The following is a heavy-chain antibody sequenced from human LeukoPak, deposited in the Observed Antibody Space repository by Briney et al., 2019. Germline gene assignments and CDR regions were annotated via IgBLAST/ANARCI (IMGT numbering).Heavy chain of an antibody. CDR1: GGSPSGYY. CDR2: INHSVST. CDR3: ARHDPPKYQVPPYYFDY. D-gene: IGHD2-2*01. Sequence: PSETLSLTCAVYGGSPSGYYCSCIRPPPGRGRGWIGEINHSVSTNYNPPLTSRVTIPLDTSNNQFSLKLSSVTAADTAVYYCARHDPPKYQVPPYYFDYWGEGTLVTVP. J-gene: IGHJ4*02. V-gene: IGHV4-34*01.